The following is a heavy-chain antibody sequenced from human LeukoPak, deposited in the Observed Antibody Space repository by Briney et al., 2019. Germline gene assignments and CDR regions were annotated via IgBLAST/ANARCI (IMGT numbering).Heavy chain of an antibody. V-gene: IGHV3-7*04. CDR2: INQAGTEK. J-gene: IGHJ4*02. Sequence: PGRSLRLSCAASGFTFGSYWMNWVRQAPGKGMEWVANINQAGTEKYYVDSVKGRFTISRDNAKNSLFLQMNSLRAEDTAVYFCARVRGGYYFDFWGQGTLVTVSS. D-gene: IGHD5-24*01. CDR1: GFTFGSYW. CDR3: ARVRGGYYFDF.